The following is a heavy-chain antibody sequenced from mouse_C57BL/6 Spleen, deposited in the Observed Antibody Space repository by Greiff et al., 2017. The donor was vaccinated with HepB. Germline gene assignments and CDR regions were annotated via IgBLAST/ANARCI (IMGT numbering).Heavy chain of an antibody. V-gene: IGHV1-69*01. Sequence: QVQLQQPGAELVMPGASVKLSCKASGYTFTSYWMHWVKQRPGQGLEWIGEIDPSDSYTNYNQKFKGKSTLTVDKSSSTAYMQLSSLTSEDSAVYYCARSYGSSYGAYWGQGTLVTVSA. CDR3: ARSYGSSYGAY. J-gene: IGHJ3*01. CDR1: GYTFTSYW. D-gene: IGHD1-1*01. CDR2: IDPSDSYT.